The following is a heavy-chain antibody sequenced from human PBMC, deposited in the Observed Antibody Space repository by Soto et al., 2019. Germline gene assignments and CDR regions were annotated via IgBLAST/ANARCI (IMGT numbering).Heavy chain of an antibody. CDR1: VYTFTSYG. CDR2: ISAYNGNT. D-gene: IGHD2-2*01. J-gene: IGHJ4*02. V-gene: IGHV1-18*01. CDR3: ASKYCSSTSCSPADFDY. Sequence: ASVKVSCKASVYTFTSYGISWVRQAPGQGLEWMGWISAYNGNTNYAQKLQGRVTMTTDTSTSTAYMELRSLRSDDTAVYYCASKYCSSTSCSPADFDYWGQGTLVTVSS.